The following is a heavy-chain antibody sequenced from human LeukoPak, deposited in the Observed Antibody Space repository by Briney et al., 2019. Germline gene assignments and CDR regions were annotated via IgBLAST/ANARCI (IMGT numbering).Heavy chain of an antibody. Sequence: SETLSLTCTVSGGSISSYYWSWIRQPAGRGLEWIGRIYTSGSTNYNPSLKSRVTMSVDTSKNQFSLKLSSVTAADTAVYYCARGHHRNYYYYYYMDVWGKGTTVTVSS. CDR2: IYTSGST. J-gene: IGHJ6*03. CDR1: GGSISSYY. V-gene: IGHV4-4*07. CDR3: ARGHHRNYYYYYYMDV.